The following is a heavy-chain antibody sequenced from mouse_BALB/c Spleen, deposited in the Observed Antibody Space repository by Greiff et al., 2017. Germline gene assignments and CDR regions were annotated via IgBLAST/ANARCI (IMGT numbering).Heavy chain of an antibody. CDR3: TRSDGPYYFDY. CDR1: GYTFTSYW. Sequence: QVQLQQPGAELVRPGASVKLSCKASGYTFTSYWINWVKQRPGQGLEWIGNIYPSDSYTNYNQKFKDKATLTVDKSSSTAYMQLSSPTSEDSAVYYCTRSDGPYYFDYWGQGTTLTVSS. V-gene: IGHV1-69*02. J-gene: IGHJ2*01. CDR2: IYPSDSYT. D-gene: IGHD2-3*01.